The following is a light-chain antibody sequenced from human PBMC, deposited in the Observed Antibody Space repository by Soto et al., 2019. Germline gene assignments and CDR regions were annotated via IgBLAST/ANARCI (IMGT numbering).Light chain of an antibody. CDR3: CSYAGSSTSLDV. Sequence: QSVLTQPASLSGSPGQSIAISCAGTSGDVGSYNLVSWYQQHPGKAPKLMIYEVSKRPSGVSNRFSGSKSGNTASLTISGLQAEYEADYYCCSYAGSSTSLDVFGTGTQLTVL. CDR2: EVS. V-gene: IGLV2-23*02. CDR1: SGDVGSYNL. J-gene: IGLJ1*01.